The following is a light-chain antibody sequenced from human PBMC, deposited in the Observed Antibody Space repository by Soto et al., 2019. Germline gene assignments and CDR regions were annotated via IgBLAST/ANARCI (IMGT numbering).Light chain of an antibody. CDR3: QQYYSYPRT. CDR1: QDISSW. CDR2: AAS. V-gene: IGKV1D-16*01. J-gene: IGKJ1*01. Sequence: DIQITHSPASLSESVGDRVTITFRASQDISSWLAWYQQKPGKAPKLLIYAASSLQSGVPSRFSGSGSGTDFTLTISCLQSEDFATYYCQQYYSYPRTFGQGTKVDIK.